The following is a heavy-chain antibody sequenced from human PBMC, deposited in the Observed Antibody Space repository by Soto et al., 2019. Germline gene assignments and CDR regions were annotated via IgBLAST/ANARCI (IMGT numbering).Heavy chain of an antibody. Sequence: LSLTCAVSGGSISRGGYSWNWIRQPPGKGLEWIGYIYHSGYTYYNPSLKSRVTISVDKSKNQFSLHLNSVTAADTAVYYCARDDLYGGWFDPWGQGTLVTVSS. D-gene: IGHD4-17*01. V-gene: IGHV4-30-2*01. CDR1: GGSISRGGYS. J-gene: IGHJ5*02. CDR2: IYHSGYT. CDR3: ARDDLYGGWFDP.